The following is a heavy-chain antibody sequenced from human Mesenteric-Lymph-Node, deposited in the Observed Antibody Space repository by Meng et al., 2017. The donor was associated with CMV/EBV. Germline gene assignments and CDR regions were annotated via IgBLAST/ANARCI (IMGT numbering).Heavy chain of an antibody. D-gene: IGHD4/OR15-4a*01. CDR2: INRDGSEK. V-gene: IGHV3-7*01. Sequence: GGSLRLSCVASGFTFRDYAMHWVRQAPGKGLEWVANINRDGSEKNYVQSLKGRFTISRDNAKNSLSLQVNSLRVEDTAVYYCARENCIATSCADGARYWMDAWGQGTLVTVSS. J-gene: IGHJ5*02. CDR1: GFTFRDYA. CDR3: ARENCIATSCADGARYWMDA.